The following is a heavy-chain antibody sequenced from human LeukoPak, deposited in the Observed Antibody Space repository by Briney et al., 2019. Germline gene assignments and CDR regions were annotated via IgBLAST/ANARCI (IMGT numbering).Heavy chain of an antibody. CDR1: GFTFSTYA. D-gene: IGHD3-10*01. Sequence: PGGSLRLSCAASGFTFSTYAMSWVRQTPRKGLEWVSAISGNGGHVYYAESVRRRFTVSRDNSRNTVFLQMSSLVTEDSAVYFCAKRVIRGVISPFAFGGQGTRVPVSS. CDR3: AKRVIRGVISPFAF. V-gene: IGHV3-23*01. CDR2: ISGNGGHV. J-gene: IGHJ4*02.